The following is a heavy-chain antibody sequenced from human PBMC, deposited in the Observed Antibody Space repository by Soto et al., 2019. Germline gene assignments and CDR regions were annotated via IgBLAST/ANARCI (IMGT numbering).Heavy chain of an antibody. CDR1: GFTVSSNY. Sequence: PGGSLRLSCAASGFTVSSNYMSWVRQAPGKGLERVSVIYSGGSTYYADSVKGRFTISRDNSKNTLYLQMNSLRAEDTAVYYCARGYDFWSFDYWGQGTLVTVSS. CDR3: ARGYDFWSFDY. J-gene: IGHJ4*02. D-gene: IGHD3-3*01. CDR2: IYSGGST. V-gene: IGHV3-66*01.